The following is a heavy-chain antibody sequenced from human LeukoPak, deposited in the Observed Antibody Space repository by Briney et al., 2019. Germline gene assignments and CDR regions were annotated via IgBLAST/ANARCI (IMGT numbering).Heavy chain of an antibody. CDR2: INHSGST. CDR3: ARGSRGKNTVVVPAARVYFDY. CDR1: GGSFSGYY. J-gene: IGHJ4*02. Sequence: SETLSLTCAVYGGSFSGYYWSWIRQPPRKRLEWIGEINHSGSTNYNPSLKSRVTISVDTSKNQFSLKLSSVTAADTAVYYCARGSRGKNTVVVPAARVYFDYWGQGTLVTVPS. D-gene: IGHD2-2*01. V-gene: IGHV4-34*01.